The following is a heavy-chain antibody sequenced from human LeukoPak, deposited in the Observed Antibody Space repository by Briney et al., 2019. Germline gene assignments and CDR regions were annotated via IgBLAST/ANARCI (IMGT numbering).Heavy chain of an antibody. CDR2: IYSGGST. J-gene: IGHJ4*02. CDR1: GFTVSSNY. D-gene: IGHD3-16*02. Sequence: PGGSLRLSCAASGFTVSSNYMSWVRQALGKGLEWVSVIYSGGSTYYADSVKGRFTISRDNSKNTLYLQMNSLRAEDTAVYYCARDGVWGSYRYFDYWGQGTLVTVSS. CDR3: ARDGVWGSYRYFDY. V-gene: IGHV3-53*01.